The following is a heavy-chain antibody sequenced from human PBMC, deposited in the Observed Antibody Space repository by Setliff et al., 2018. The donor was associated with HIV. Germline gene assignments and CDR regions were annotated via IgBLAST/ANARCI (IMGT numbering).Heavy chain of an antibody. CDR1: GDSISSDFY. J-gene: IGHJ5*02. V-gene: IGHV4-38-2*02. Sequence: ETLSLTCTVSGDSISSDFYWGWIRQPPGKGLEWIGSIYHSGNTYYMPSLQSRVTISVDTSKNQFSLKLSSVTAADTAVYYCARSEGIAWFDPWGQGTLVTVSS. D-gene: IGHD3-3*01. CDR2: IYHSGNT. CDR3: ARSEGIAWFDP.